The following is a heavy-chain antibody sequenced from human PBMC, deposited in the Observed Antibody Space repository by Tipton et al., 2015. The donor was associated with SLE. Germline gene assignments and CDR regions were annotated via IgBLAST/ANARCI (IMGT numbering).Heavy chain of an antibody. D-gene: IGHD3-10*01. CDR1: GGSITTGSYY. V-gene: IGHV4-61*02. Sequence: TLSLTCTVSGGSITTGSYYWSWIRQPAGKGLEWIGRLYTTGSTYYNPSLKNRVTISLDTSKSQFSLKLTSVTAADTAVYYCARGAKERITLVRVRPYYFDYWGQGSLVTVSS. J-gene: IGHJ4*03. CDR3: ARGAKERITLVRVRPYYFDY. CDR2: LYTTGST.